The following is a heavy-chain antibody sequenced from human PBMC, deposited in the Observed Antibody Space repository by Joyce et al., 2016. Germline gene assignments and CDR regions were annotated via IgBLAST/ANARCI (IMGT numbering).Heavy chain of an antibody. V-gene: IGHV4-4*02. Sequence: ESGPGLVKPSGTLSLTCAVSGDSISSAHWWSWVRQPPGKGLEWIGEIYLGGSTTYNPSLKSRVTISVDKSKNQLSLKMNSVTAADTAVYYCARNGAYSQDSWGQGTLVTVSS. D-gene: IGHD5-12*01. CDR3: ARNGAYSQDS. CDR2: IYLGGST. J-gene: IGHJ5*01. CDR1: GDSISSAHW.